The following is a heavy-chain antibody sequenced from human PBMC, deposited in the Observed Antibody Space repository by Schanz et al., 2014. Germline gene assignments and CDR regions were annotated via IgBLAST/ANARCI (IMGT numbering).Heavy chain of an antibody. D-gene: IGHD2-15*01. J-gene: IGHJ5*01. Sequence: QVQLVESGGGVVQPGRSLRLSCAASGFTFSSYGMHWVRQSPGKGLEWVALISYDGSNKYYADSVKGRFTISRDSSKNTLYLQMNSLRAEDTAVYYCSKDKQGSRSDDSWGQGTLVTVSS. CDR3: SKDKQGSRSDDS. CDR1: GFTFSSYG. CDR2: ISYDGSNK. V-gene: IGHV3-30*18.